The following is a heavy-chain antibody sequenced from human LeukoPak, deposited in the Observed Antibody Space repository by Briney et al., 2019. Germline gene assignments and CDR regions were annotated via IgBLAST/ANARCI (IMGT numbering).Heavy chain of an antibody. D-gene: IGHD6-13*01. Sequence: PSETLSLTCTVSGGSISSYYWAWIRQPPGKGLEWIGTIYYSGSTYYNPSLNSRVTISVDTSKNQFSLKLSSVTAADTALYYCARAMASAGQYYFDFWGQGTLVTVSS. CDR2: IYYSGST. CDR3: ARAMASAGQYYFDF. V-gene: IGHV4-39*01. J-gene: IGHJ4*02. CDR1: GGSISSYY.